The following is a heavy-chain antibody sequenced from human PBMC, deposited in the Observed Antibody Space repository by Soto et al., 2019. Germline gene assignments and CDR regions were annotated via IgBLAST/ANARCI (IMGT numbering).Heavy chain of an antibody. CDR1: GGSFSGYY. V-gene: IGHV4-34*01. Sequence: SETLSLTCAVFGGSFSGYYWSWIRQPPGKGLEWIGEINHSGSTNYNPSLKSRVTISVDTSKNQFSLKLSSVTAADTAVYYCARRRGRRFLEWLFFDYWGQGTLVTV. J-gene: IGHJ4*02. CDR2: INHSGST. D-gene: IGHD3-3*01. CDR3: ARRRGRRFLEWLFFDY.